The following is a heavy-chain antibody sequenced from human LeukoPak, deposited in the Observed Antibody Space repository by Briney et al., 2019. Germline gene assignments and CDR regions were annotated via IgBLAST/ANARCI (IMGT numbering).Heavy chain of an antibody. J-gene: IGHJ3*02. CDR2: IYYSGST. D-gene: IGHD3-22*01. CDR1: GGSISSGGYY. Sequence: SETLSLTCTVSGGSISSGGYYWSWIRQHPGKGLEWIGYIYYSGSTYYNPSLKSRVTIPVDTSKNQFSLKLSSVTAADTAVYYCARDRYYYDSSGYYPRTDAFDIWGQGTMVTVSS. CDR3: ARDRYYYDSSGYYPRTDAFDI. V-gene: IGHV4-31*03.